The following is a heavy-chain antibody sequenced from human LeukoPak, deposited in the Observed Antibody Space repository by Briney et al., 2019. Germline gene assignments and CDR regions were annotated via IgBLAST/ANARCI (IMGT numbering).Heavy chain of an antibody. J-gene: IGHJ4*02. CDR1: GYTFTHYY. V-gene: IGHV1-46*01. Sequence: ASVKVSCKTSGYTFTHYYMHWVRQAPGQGLEWMGIINPSGGSTSYAQKFQGRVTLTGDTSASTVYMELSSLSSEDTAVYYCARDEGPPRYNWNYGGPDFWGQGTLVTVLS. CDR2: INPSGGST. D-gene: IGHD1-7*01. CDR3: ARDEGPPRYNWNYGGPDF.